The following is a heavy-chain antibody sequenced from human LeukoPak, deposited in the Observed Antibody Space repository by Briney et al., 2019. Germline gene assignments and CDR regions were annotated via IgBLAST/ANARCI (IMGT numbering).Heavy chain of an antibody. Sequence: GESLKISCKGSGYIFTSYWIGWVRQLPGKGLEWMGIIYPGDSDTRYSPSFQGQVTISADKSISTAYLQWSSLKASDTAMYYCARTLNYYDSSGRNYYYYYGMDVWGQGTTVTVSS. D-gene: IGHD3-22*01. CDR1: GYIFTSYW. CDR3: ARTLNYYDSSGRNYYYYYGMDV. CDR2: IYPGDSDT. V-gene: IGHV5-51*01. J-gene: IGHJ6*02.